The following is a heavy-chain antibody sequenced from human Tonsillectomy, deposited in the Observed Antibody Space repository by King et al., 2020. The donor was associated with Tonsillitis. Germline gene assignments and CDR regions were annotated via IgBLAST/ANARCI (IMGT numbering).Heavy chain of an antibody. J-gene: IGHJ6*02. CDR1: GGPTSTSDYY. CDR3: ARARRDFGDFHYGLAV. V-gene: IGHV4-39*01. Sequence: QLQESGPGLVKPSETLSLTCIVSGGPTSTSDYYWAWIRQTPGKGLEWIGSIYHGGGTHYNLSHKSRLNISVDSSKNLFSLKLRFVTAADTAVYHCARARRDFGDFHYGLAVWGQGTTVTVSS. D-gene: IGHD4-17*01. CDR2: IYHGGGT.